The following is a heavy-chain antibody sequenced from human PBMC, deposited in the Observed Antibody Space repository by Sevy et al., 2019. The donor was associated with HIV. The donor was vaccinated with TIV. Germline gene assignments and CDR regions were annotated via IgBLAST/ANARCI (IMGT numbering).Heavy chain of an antibody. V-gene: IGHV1-8*01. Sequence: ASVKVSCKASGYTFTSYDINWVRQATGQGLEWMGWMNPNSGNTGYAQKFQGRVTMTRNTSISTAYMELSSLRSEDTAGYYCARSKYSRGWYYFYGMDVWGQGTTVTVSS. J-gene: IGHJ6*02. CDR2: MNPNSGNT. CDR3: ARSKYSRGWYYFYGMDV. CDR1: GYTFTSYD. D-gene: IGHD6-19*01.